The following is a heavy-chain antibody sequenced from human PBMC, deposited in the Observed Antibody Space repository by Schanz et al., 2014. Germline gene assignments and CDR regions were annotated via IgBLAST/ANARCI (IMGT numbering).Heavy chain of an antibody. D-gene: IGHD6-13*01. CDR3: AKERIAAAWTFDY. J-gene: IGHJ4*02. CDR1: GFTFSNCD. V-gene: IGHV3-23*04. Sequence: EVHLVESEGGLIQPGGSLRLSCAVSGFTFSNCDMTWVRQAPGKGLEWVSSIRSGGRTYYPDSVRGRFTIARDNSKNTLYLQMNSLRAEDTAVYYCAKERIAAAWTFDYWGQGTLVTVSS. CDR2: IRSGGRT.